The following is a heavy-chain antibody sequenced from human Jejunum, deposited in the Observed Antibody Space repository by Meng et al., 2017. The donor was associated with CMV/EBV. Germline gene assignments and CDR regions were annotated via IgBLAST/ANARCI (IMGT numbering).Heavy chain of an antibody. J-gene: IGHJ4*02. Sequence: QGRLQESGPGLVKPSETLSLTCAGSGGSSSAYYWSWIRQPPGKGLEWIGDNNYSGSTNYNPSLASRVTISVDSSKNHFSLKLSSVTAADTAVYYCARHQNRRTYPLDYWGQGTLVTVSS. CDR1: GGSSSAYY. D-gene: IGHD3-16*02. V-gene: IGHV4-59*08. CDR3: ARHQNRRTYPLDY. CDR2: NNYSGST.